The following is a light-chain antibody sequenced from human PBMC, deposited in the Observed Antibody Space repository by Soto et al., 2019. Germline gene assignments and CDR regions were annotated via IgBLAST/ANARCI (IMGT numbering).Light chain of an antibody. J-gene: IGLJ2*01. CDR3: CSYAGSSTPVV. CDR1: SSDVGSYNL. Sequence: QSVLPQPASVSGSPGQSITISCTGTSSDVGSYNLVSWYQQHPGKAPKLMNYEGSKRPSGVSNSFSGSKSGNTASLTSSGLRAEDEADYYCCSYAGSSTPVVFGGGTTLTVL. CDR2: EGS. V-gene: IGLV2-23*01.